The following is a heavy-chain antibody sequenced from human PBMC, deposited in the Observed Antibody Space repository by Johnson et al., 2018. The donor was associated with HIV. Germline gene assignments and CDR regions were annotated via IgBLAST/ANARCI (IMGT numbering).Heavy chain of an antibody. CDR2: IGSGGTTK. Sequence: QVQLVESGGGVVQPGRSLRLSCAASGFTFSDYYMSWIRQAPGKGLEWLSYIGSGGTTKYSTDSVKGRFSVSRDNAKNSLYLQMNSLRAEDTAVYYCASWNYFDAFDIWGQGTMVTVSS. CDR1: GFTFSDYY. J-gene: IGHJ3*02. D-gene: IGHD1-7*01. CDR3: ASWNYFDAFDI. V-gene: IGHV3-11*04.